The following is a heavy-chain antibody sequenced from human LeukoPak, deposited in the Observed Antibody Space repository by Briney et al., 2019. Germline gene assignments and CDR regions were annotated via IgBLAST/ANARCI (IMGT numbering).Heavy chain of an antibody. CDR3: AREFEELLPTTYYYYGMDV. J-gene: IGHJ6*02. CDR2: ISSSSSYI. D-gene: IGHD2-15*01. Sequence: NPGGSLRLSCAASGFTFSSYSMNWVRQAPGKGLEWVSSISSSSSYIYYADSVKGRFTISRDNAKNSLYLQMNSLRAEDTAVYYCAREFEELLPTTYYYYGMDVWGQGTTVTVSS. V-gene: IGHV3-21*01. CDR1: GFTFSSYS.